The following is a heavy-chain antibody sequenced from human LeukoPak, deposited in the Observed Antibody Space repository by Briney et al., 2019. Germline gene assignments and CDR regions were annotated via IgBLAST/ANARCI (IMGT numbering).Heavy chain of an antibody. Sequence: GGSLRLSCTASGFTFGDYALTWVRQAPGKGLEWVAFISYDGSNKHYADSVQGRFTISRDNSKNTLYLQMNSLRPEDTAVYYCARARFGYNRGPFDYWGQGILVTVSS. CDR2: ISYDGSNK. J-gene: IGHJ4*02. D-gene: IGHD5-24*01. CDR3: ARARFGYNRGPFDY. V-gene: IGHV3-30-3*01. CDR1: GFTFGDYA.